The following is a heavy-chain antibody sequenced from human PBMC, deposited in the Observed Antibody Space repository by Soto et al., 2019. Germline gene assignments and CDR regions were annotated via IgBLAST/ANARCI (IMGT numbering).Heavy chain of an antibody. D-gene: IGHD3-9*01. CDR2: IYSGGST. CDR1: GFTVSSNY. J-gene: IGHJ4*02. CDR3: ARDYPRYFDWPHYFDY. V-gene: IGHV3-66*01. Sequence: PGGSLRLSCAASGFTVSSNYMSWVRQAPGKGLEWVSVIYSGGSTYYADSVKGRFTISRDNSKNTLYLQMNSLRAEDTAVYYCARDYPRYFDWPHYFDYWGQGTLVTVSS.